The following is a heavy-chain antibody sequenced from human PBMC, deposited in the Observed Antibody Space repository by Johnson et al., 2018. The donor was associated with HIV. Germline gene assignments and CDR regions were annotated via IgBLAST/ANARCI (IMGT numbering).Heavy chain of an antibody. J-gene: IGHJ3*02. D-gene: IGHD3-3*01. V-gene: IGHV3-30*18. CDR3: AKDRRVYDIWSSSSYDAFDI. CDR1: GFTFSSYG. Sequence: VQLVESGGGVVQPGRSLRLSCAASGFTFSSYGMHWVRQAPGKGLEWVAVISYDGSNKYYADSVKGRFTISRDNSKNTLYLQMNSLRAEDTALYYCAKDRRVYDIWSSSSYDAFDIWGQGTMVTVSS. CDR2: ISYDGSNK.